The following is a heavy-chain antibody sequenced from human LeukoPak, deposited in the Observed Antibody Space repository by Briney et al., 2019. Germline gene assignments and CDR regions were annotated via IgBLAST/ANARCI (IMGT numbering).Heavy chain of an antibody. D-gene: IGHD3-9*01. Sequence: SETLSLTCTVSGGSISSGGYYWSWIRQHPGKGLEWIGYIYYSGSTYYNPSLKSRVTISVDTSKNQFSLKLSSVTAADTAVYYCAGEGRYFDSGYAFDIWGQGTMVTVSS. CDR3: AGEGRYFDSGYAFDI. CDR2: IYYSGST. J-gene: IGHJ3*02. CDR1: GGSISSGGYY. V-gene: IGHV4-31*03.